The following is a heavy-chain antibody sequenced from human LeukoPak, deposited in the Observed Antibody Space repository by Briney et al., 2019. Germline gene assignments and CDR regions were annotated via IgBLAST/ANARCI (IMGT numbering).Heavy chain of an antibody. J-gene: IGHJ6*02. CDR2: IYYSGST. CDR3: ARPHYYGSGSYYKGGDYYYYGMDV. V-gene: IGHV4-39*07. Sequence: PSETLSLTCTVSGGSISSSRYYWGWIRQPPGKGLEWIGSIYYSGSTYYNPSLKSRVTISVDTSKNQFSLKLSSVTAADTAVYYCARPHYYGSGSYYKGGDYYYYGMDVWGQGTTVTVSS. D-gene: IGHD3-10*01. CDR1: GGSISSSRYY.